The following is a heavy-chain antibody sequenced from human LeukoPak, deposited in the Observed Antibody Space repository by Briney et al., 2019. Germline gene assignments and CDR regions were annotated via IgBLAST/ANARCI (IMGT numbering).Heavy chain of an antibody. J-gene: IGHJ4*02. CDR1: GFTVSSNY. Sequence: SGGSLRLSCAASGFTVSSNYMSWVRQAPGKGLEWVSVIYSGGSTYYADSVKGRFTISRDSSKNTLYLQMNSLRAEDTAVYYCAKWHEQLLAFDSWGQGTLVIVSS. V-gene: IGHV3-53*01. CDR3: AKWHEQLLAFDS. D-gene: IGHD1/OR15-1a*01. CDR2: IYSGGST.